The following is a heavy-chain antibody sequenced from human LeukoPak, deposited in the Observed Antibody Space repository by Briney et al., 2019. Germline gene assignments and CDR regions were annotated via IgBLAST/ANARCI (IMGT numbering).Heavy chain of an antibody. Sequence: ASVKVSYKASGGTFSSYAISWVRQAPGQGLEWMGGIIPIFGTANYAQKFQGRVTITADESTSTAYMELSSLRSEDTAVYYCARDDGDTAMAPDYWGQGTLVTVSS. V-gene: IGHV1-69*13. CDR1: GGTFSSYA. CDR3: ARDDGDTAMAPDY. J-gene: IGHJ4*02. CDR2: IIPIFGTA. D-gene: IGHD5-18*01.